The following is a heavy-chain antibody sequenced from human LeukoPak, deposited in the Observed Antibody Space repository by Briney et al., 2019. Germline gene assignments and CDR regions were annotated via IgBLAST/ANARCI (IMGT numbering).Heavy chain of an antibody. CDR1: GGSFSGYY. D-gene: IGHD3-9*01. CDR2: INHSGST. Sequence: SETLSLTCAVYGGSFSGYYWSWIRQPPGKGLEWIGEINHSGSTSYNPSLKSRVTISVDTSKNQFSLKLSSVTAADTAVYYCARAVGSFDWLPLFDFWGQGALVTVSS. J-gene: IGHJ4*02. V-gene: IGHV4-34*01. CDR3: ARAVGSFDWLPLFDF.